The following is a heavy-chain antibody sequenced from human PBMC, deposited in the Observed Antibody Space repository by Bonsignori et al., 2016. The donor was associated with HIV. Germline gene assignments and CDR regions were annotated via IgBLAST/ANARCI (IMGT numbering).Heavy chain of an antibody. V-gene: IGHV1-2*02. J-gene: IGHJ6*03. CDR3: ARVALRFSGYYYYYYYMDV. CDR2: INPNSDGT. D-gene: IGHD3-22*01. Sequence: WVRQAPGQGLEWMGWINPNSDGTNYSQKFQGRVTMTRDTSITTAYMELSGLRSDDTAVYYCARVALRFSGYYYYYYYMDVWGKGTTVTVSS.